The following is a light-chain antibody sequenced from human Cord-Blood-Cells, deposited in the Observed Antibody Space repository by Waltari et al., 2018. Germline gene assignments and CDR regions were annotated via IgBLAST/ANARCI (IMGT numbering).Light chain of an antibody. CDR3: SSYTSSSTLV. CDR1: SSDVGGYNY. V-gene: IGLV2-14*01. CDR2: DVS. J-gene: IGLJ3*02. Sequence: QSALTQPASVSGSPGQSITISCTGTSSDVGGYNYVSWYQQHPGKAPTRRIYDVSKRPSGVSNRFSGSKSGSTASLTISGLQAEDEADYYCSSYTSSSTLVFGGGTKLTVL.